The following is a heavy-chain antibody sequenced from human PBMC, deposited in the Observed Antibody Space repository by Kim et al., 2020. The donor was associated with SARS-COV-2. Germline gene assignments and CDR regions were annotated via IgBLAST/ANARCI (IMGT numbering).Heavy chain of an antibody. V-gene: IGHV3-21*01. CDR2: ISSSSSYI. J-gene: IGHJ6*02. D-gene: IGHD2-15*01. Sequence: GGSLRLSCAASGFTFSSYSMNWVRQAPGKGLEWVSSISSSSSYIYYADSVKGRFTISRDNAKNSLYLQMNSLRAEDTAVYYCARERYCSGGSCYLGWRTYYDYGMDVWGQGTTVTVSS. CDR1: GFTFSSYS. CDR3: ARERYCSGGSCYLGWRTYYDYGMDV.